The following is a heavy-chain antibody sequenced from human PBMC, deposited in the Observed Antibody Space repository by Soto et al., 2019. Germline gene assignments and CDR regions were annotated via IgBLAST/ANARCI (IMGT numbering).Heavy chain of an antibody. CDR1: GFSFSISP. J-gene: IGHJ4*02. CDR2: ISYDGTNK. D-gene: IGHD7-27*01. CDR3: ARDPKTSGGQHWAFNYFDS. V-gene: IGHV3-30-3*01. Sequence: QVQLVESGGGVVQPGRSLRLSCAASGFSFSISPMHWVRKAPGKGPEWVALISYDGTNKFYADSVKGRFTISRDNSKSRLYMQVDSLRPEDAAVYYCARDPKTSGGQHWAFNYFDSWGQGTLVTVSS.